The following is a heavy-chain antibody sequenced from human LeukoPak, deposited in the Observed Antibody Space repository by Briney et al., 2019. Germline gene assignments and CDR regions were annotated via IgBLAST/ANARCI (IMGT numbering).Heavy chain of an antibody. J-gene: IGHJ4*02. V-gene: IGHV3-7*01. CDR3: AREVYCSGGSCYSAPYFDY. CDR2: IKQDGSEK. CDR1: GFTFSSYW. D-gene: IGHD2-15*01. Sequence: GGSLRLPCAASGFTFSSYWMSWVRQAPGKGLEWVANIKQDGSEKYYVDSVKGRFTISRDNAKNSLYLQMNSLRAEDTAVYYRAREVYCSGGSCYSAPYFDYWGQGTLVTVSS.